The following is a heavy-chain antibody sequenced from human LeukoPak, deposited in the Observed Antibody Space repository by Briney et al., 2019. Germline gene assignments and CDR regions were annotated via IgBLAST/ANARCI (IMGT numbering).Heavy chain of an antibody. CDR2: IRYDGSNK. V-gene: IGHV3-30*02. CDR1: GFTFSSYG. Sequence: GGSLRLSCAASGFTFSSYGMHWVRQAPGKGLEWVAFIRYDGSNKYYADSVKGRFTISRDNSKNTLYLQMNSLRAEDTAVYYCAAPPFPFYDILTGSSYFDYWGQGTLVTVSS. D-gene: IGHD3-9*01. CDR3: AAPPFPFYDILTGSSYFDY. J-gene: IGHJ4*02.